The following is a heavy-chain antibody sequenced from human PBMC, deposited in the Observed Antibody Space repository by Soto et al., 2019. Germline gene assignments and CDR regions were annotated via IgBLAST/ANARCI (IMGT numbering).Heavy chain of an antibody. CDR3: ARASMAATVTFDY. Sequence: TLSLTCTVSGGSISSGDYYWSWIRQPPGKGLEWIGYIYYSGSTYYNPSLKSRVTISVDTSKSQFSLKLSSVTAADTAVYYCARASMAATVTFDYWGQGTLVTVSS. CDR1: GGSISSGDYY. D-gene: IGHD4-17*01. J-gene: IGHJ4*02. CDR2: IYYSGST. V-gene: IGHV4-30-4*01.